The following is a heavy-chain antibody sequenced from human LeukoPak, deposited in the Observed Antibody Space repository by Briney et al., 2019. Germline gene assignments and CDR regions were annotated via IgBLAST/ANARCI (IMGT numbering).Heavy chain of an antibody. J-gene: IGHJ4*02. CDR3: ARDEQWLPIDY. Sequence: ASVKVSCKASGYTFTNYGISWVRQAPGQGLEWMGWISTYNGHTYYAQKFQGRVTLTTDTSTSTGYMELRSLRSDDTAVYYCARDEQWLPIDYWGQGTLVTVSS. V-gene: IGHV1-18*01. D-gene: IGHD6-19*01. CDR1: GYTFTNYG. CDR2: ISTYNGHT.